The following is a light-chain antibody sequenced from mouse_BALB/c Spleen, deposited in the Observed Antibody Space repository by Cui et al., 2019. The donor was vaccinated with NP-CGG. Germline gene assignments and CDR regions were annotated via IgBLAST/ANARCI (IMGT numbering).Light chain of an antibody. Sequence: QAVVTQESALTTSPGETVTLTYRSSTGAVTTSNYANWVQEKPDHLFTGLIGGTNNRAPGVPARFSGSLIGDKAALTITGAQTEDEAIYFCALCYSNHWVFGGGTKLTVL. V-gene: IGLV1*01. CDR3: ALCYSNHWV. CDR1: TGAVTTSNY. J-gene: IGLJ1*01. CDR2: GTN.